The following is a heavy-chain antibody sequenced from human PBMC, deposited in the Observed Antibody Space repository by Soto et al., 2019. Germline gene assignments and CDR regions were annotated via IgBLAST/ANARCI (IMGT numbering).Heavy chain of an antibody. Sequence: GGSLRLSCAASGVTVSSYAMSGVRQAPGKGLEWVSAISGSGGSTYYADSVKGRFTISRDNSKNTLYLQMNSLRAEDTAVYYCAKVVAARPPYYYYYGMDVWGQGTTVTVSS. CDR2: ISGSGGST. J-gene: IGHJ6*02. CDR1: GVTVSSYA. CDR3: AKVVAARPPYYYYYGMDV. D-gene: IGHD6-6*01. V-gene: IGHV3-23*01.